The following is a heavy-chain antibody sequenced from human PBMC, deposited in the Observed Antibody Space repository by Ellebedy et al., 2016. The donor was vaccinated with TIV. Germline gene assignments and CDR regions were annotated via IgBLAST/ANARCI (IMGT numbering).Heavy chain of an antibody. Sequence: GESLKISCAASGCMFSDYVMDCVRQAPGKGLEWVGRVRQKVRSYTTEYAASVKGRFTISRDDSKNSLYLQMNSLKTEDTALYYCTTDAQGNGNHDHWGQGTLVTVSS. V-gene: IGHV3-72*01. CDR3: TTDAQGNGNHDH. CDR1: GCMFSDYV. D-gene: IGHD2-8*01. CDR2: VRQKVRSYTT. J-gene: IGHJ4*02.